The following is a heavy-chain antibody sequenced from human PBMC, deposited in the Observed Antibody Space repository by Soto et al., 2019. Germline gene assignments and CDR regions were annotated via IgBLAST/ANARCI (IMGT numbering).Heavy chain of an antibody. CDR3: AMDYGDRPEYFKH. CDR2: ISPLKGRT. CDR1: GYTFTSYG. Sequence: QVQLVQSGPDLKRPGASMKVSCKASGYTFTSYGISWVRQAPGQGLEWMAWISPLKGRTQYSQKAQGRVTLSTDTSSNTAYMEMTTLRVDDTAVYYCAMDYGDRPEYFKHWGQGTPVPVS. D-gene: IGHD4-17*01. J-gene: IGHJ1*01. V-gene: IGHV1-18*04.